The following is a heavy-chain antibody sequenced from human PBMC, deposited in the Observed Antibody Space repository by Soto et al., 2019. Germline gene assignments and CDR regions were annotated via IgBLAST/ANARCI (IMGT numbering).Heavy chain of an antibody. CDR2: LYDVDGS. V-gene: IGHV3-53*01. J-gene: IGHJ3*01. Sequence: DVQLVESGGGLIQPGESLRLSCAAFGLTISGKKYVAWVRQAPGKGLEWVSALYDVDGSFFADSVTGRFTTSSDSSKTTVYLQMNDLRPDDTAVYYCATWHEREHAFDVWGQGTTVTISS. CDR1: GLTISGKKY. CDR3: ATWHEREHAFDV. D-gene: IGHD1-1*01.